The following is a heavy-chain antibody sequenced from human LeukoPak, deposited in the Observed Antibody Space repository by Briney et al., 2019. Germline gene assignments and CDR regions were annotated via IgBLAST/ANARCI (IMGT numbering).Heavy chain of an antibody. CDR3: ARIRDGYNDAYDI. D-gene: IGHD5-24*01. J-gene: IGHJ3*02. CDR1: GGTFSSYA. CDR2: INPSDGST. V-gene: IGHV1-46*01. Sequence: ASVKVSCKASGGTFSSYAISWVRQAPGQGLEWMAIINPSDGSTTNSQKFQGRVTMTRDTSTSTVYMELSGLRSEGTALYYCARIRDGYNDAYDIWGQGTMVTVSS.